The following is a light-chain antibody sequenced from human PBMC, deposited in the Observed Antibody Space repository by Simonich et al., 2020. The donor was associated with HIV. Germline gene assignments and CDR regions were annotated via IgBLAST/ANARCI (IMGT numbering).Light chain of an antibody. CDR3: QHRSNWPLT. Sequence: EIVMTQSPATLSVSPGERATLSCSASQSVSSNLAWYQQKPGQAPRLLIYDASNRATGIPARFSGSGSGTDFTLTISSLEPEDFAIYYCQHRSNWPLTFGGGTKVEIK. CDR2: DAS. V-gene: IGKV3-11*01. CDR1: QSVSSN. J-gene: IGKJ4*01.